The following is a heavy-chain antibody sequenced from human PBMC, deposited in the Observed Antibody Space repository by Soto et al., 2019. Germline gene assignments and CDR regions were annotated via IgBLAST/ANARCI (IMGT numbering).Heavy chain of an antibody. CDR3: ARHFVQQRLVLYY. CDR2: IYYSGST. D-gene: IGHD6-13*01. J-gene: IGHJ4*02. Sequence: PSETLSLTCTVSGGSISSSSYYWGWIRQPPGKGLEWIGSIYYSGSTYYNPSLKSRVTISVDTSKNQFSLKLSSVTAADTAVYYCARHFVQQRLVLYYCGQGTPVTVSS. V-gene: IGHV4-39*01. CDR1: GGSISSSSYY.